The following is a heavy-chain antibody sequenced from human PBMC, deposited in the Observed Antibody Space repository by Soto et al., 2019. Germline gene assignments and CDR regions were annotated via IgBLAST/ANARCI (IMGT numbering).Heavy chain of an antibody. Sequence: ASVKVSCKASGYTFTSYYMHWVRQAPGQGLEWMGIINPSGGSTSYAQKFQGRVTMTRDTSTSTVYMELSSLRSEDTAVYYCARGSPQYSSGWSSFDCWGQGTLVTVSS. V-gene: IGHV1-46*01. D-gene: IGHD6-19*01. J-gene: IGHJ4*02. CDR2: INPSGGST. CDR1: GYTFTSYY. CDR3: ARGSPQYSSGWSSFDC.